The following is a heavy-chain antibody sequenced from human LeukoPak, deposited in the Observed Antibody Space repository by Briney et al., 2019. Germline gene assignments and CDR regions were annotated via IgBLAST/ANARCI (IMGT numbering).Heavy chain of an antibody. J-gene: IGHJ5*02. CDR1: GGSISSYY. CDR2: IYYSGSN. CDR3: ARYTLPQFDP. D-gene: IGHD1-14*01. V-gene: IGHV4-59*01. Sequence: SETLSLTCTVSGGSISSYYWSWIRQPPGKGLEWIGYIYYSGSNNYNPSLKSRVTISVDTSKNQFSLKLSSVTAADTAVYYCARYTLPQFDPWGQGTLVTVSS.